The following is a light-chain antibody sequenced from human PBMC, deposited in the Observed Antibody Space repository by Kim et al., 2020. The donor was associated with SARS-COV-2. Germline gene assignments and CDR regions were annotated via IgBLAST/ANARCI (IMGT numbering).Light chain of an antibody. V-gene: IGLV2-14*03. CDR2: DVT. CDR1: NSDSGGDNY. CDR3: SSYTPTNTLVV. J-gene: IGLJ2*01. Sequence: QSITITCTGTNSDSGGDNYVSWYQQHPGKDPKLMIFDVTNRPSGVSDRFSCAKSDNTASLTISWLQAEDEADYYCSSYTPTNTLVVFGGGTKLTVL.